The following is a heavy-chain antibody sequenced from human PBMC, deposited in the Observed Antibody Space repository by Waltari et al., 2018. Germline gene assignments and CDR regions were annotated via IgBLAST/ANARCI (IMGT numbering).Heavy chain of an antibody. D-gene: IGHD2-15*01. CDR3: ARGVVVAPPDY. V-gene: IGHV3-33*01. J-gene: IGHJ4*02. CDR1: GFTLSSYG. Sequence: QVHLVESGGGVVQPGRSLELSCAASGFTLSSYGIHWVRQAPGKGLEWVAVIWYDGTNTYYGDSVKGRFTISRDNSKNTVFLQMNSLRVEDTAVYYCARGVVVAPPDYWGQGTLVTVSS. CDR2: IWYDGTNT.